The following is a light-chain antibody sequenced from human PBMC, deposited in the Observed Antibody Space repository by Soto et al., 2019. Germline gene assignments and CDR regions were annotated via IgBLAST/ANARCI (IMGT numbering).Light chain of an antibody. J-gene: IGKJ1*01. V-gene: IGKV3-20*01. Sequence: EIVLTQSPGTLSLSPGERATLSCRASQSVSSSYLAWYQKKPGQAPRVLIYGASGRATGIPDRFSGSGSGTDFTLTISRLEPEDFAVYYCQQYGSTPWTFGQGTKVEVK. CDR1: QSVSSSY. CDR2: GAS. CDR3: QQYGSTPWT.